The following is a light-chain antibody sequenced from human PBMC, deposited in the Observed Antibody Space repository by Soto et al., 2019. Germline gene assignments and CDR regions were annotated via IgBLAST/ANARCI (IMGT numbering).Light chain of an antibody. J-gene: IGKJ2*01. V-gene: IGKV3-11*01. Sequence: EIVLTQSPATLSLSPGEGATLSCRASQSVGNYLAWYQQKPGQAPRLLIYDASNSATGIPSRFSGGGSGTGFTLTISGLEPEDFAVYYGQQRSNWPYAFGRGTKLEI. CDR1: QSVGNY. CDR2: DAS. CDR3: QQRSNWPYA.